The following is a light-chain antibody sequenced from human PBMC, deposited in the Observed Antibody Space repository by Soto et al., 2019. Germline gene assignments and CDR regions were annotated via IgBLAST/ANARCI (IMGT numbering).Light chain of an antibody. CDR2: GNS. Sequence: QSVLTQPPSVSGAPGQRVTISCTGSSSNIGAGYDVHWYQQLPGTAPKLLIYGNSNRPSGVPDRFSGSKSGTSASLAITGLQAEDEADYYCQSYDRSLSGWVFGGGTKHTVL. CDR3: QSYDRSLSGWV. J-gene: IGLJ3*02. CDR1: SSNIGAGYD. V-gene: IGLV1-40*01.